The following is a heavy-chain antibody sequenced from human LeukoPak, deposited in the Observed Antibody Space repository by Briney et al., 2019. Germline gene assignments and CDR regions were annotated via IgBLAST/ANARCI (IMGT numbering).Heavy chain of an antibody. J-gene: IGHJ4*02. CDR3: VKDRSIAAPNNDFFDS. Sequence: GGSLSLSWAASEFTFSHYGMHWVRQAPGKGMEWEAVISYDGSNKYYADSVKGRFTISRDNSKNTLYLQTNSLRTDDTAVYYCVKDRSIAAPNNDFFDSWGQGALVTVSS. CDR1: EFTFSHYG. V-gene: IGHV3-30-3*01. D-gene: IGHD6-6*01. CDR2: ISYDGSNK.